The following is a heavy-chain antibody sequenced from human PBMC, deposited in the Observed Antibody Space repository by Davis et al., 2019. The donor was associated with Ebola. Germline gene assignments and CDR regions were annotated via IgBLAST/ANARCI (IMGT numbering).Heavy chain of an antibody. CDR3: ARTTFYYDSSGFYHREGYYFDF. Sequence: SETLSLTCTVSGGSVSSGGYYWSWIRQPPGKGLEWIAYIGDSGSTKYSPSLKSRVTIQIDRSKNQFSLKLNSVIAADTAIYYCARTTFYYDSSGFYHREGYYFDFWGPGTLVTVSS. D-gene: IGHD3-22*01. CDR1: GGSVSSGGYY. CDR2: IGDSGST. V-gene: IGHV4-61*08. J-gene: IGHJ4*02.